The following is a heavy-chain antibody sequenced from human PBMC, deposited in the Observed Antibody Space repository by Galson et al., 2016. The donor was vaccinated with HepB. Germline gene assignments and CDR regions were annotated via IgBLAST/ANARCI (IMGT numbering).Heavy chain of an antibody. CDR2: IYSDART. V-gene: IGHV3-53*01. CDR3: AKLYGWYGSGYFQH. CDR1: GFTVSSNY. Sequence: SLRLSCAASGFTVSSNYMSWVRQAPGKGLEWVSVIYSDARTYYADAVKGRFTISRDNSKTTLYHQMNSLRAEDTAVYYCAKLYGWYGSGYFQHWGQGPLVTVSS. J-gene: IGHJ1*01. D-gene: IGHD6-25*01.